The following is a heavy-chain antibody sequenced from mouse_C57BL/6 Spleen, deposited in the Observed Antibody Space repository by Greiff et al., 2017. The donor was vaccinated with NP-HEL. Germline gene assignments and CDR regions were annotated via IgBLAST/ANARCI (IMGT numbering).Heavy chain of an antibody. CDR1: GYTFTSYW. D-gene: IGHD2-4*01. CDR3: ARGYDYDGFAY. V-gene: IGHV1-64*01. J-gene: IGHJ3*01. CDR2: INPNSGST. Sequence: VQLQQPGAELVKPGASVKLSCKASGYTFTSYWMHWVKQRPGQGLEWIGMINPNSGSTNYNEKFKSKATLTVDKSSSTAYMQLSSLTSEDSAVYYCARGYDYDGFAYWGQGTLVTVSA.